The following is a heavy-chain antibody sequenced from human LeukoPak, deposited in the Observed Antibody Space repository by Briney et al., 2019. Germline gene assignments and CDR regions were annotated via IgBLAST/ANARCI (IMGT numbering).Heavy chain of an antibody. Sequence: ASVKVSCKASGYTFTNYGISWVRQAPGQGLEWMGWISGYSGNTNYAQKLQGRVTMTTDTSTSTAYMELRSLRSDDTAVYYCARDDYCSGGNCYSRVYFQHWGQGTLVTVSS. CDR3: ARDDYCSGGNCYSRVYFQH. J-gene: IGHJ1*01. CDR1: GYTFTNYG. CDR2: ISGYSGNT. D-gene: IGHD2-15*01. V-gene: IGHV1-18*01.